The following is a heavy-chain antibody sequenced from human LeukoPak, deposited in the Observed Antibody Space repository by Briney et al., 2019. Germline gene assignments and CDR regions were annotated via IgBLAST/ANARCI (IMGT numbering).Heavy chain of an antibody. Sequence: SVTLSLTCAVYGGSFSGYYWIWLRQPPGQGLEGIGEINHSRSTNYTPSLKSEVTISADTSKNQCSLKLSSVTAADAAVYYCARGSGAARLNFDYWDQGALVTVSS. CDR2: INHSRST. CDR1: GGSFSGYY. J-gene: IGHJ4*02. V-gene: IGHV4-34*01. D-gene: IGHD6-6*01. CDR3: ARGSGAARLNFDY.